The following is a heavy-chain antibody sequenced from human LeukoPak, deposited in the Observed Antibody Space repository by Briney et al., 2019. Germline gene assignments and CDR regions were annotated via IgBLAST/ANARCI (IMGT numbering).Heavy chain of an antibody. CDR2: IYHSGST. D-gene: IGHD4-17*01. CDR1: GGSVTSGGYY. Sequence: SETLSLTCTVSGGSVTSGGYYWTWVRQHPGKGLEWIGYIYHSGSTYCNPSLKSRVTMSVDKPKNQFSVNLTSVTAADTAVYYCARSYGDYYLGYWGQGTLVTVSS. J-gene: IGHJ4*02. CDR3: ARSYGDYYLGY. V-gene: IGHV4-31*03.